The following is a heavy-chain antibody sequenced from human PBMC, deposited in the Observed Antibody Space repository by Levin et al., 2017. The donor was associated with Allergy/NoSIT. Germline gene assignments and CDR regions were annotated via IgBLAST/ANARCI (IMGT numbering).Heavy chain of an antibody. V-gene: IGHV4-34*01. CDR3: AREYSSYQLDY. CDR2: INHSGST. CDR1: GGSFSGYY. J-gene: IGHJ4*02. D-gene: IGHD6-19*01. Sequence: SETLSLTCAVYGGSFSGYYWSWIRQPPGKGLEWIGEINHSGSTNYNPSLKSRVTISVDTSKNQFSLKLSSVTAADTAVYYCAREYSSYQLDYWGQGTLVTVSS.